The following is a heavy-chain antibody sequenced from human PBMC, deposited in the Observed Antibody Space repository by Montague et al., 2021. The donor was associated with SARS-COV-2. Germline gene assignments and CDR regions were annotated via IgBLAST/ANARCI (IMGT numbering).Heavy chain of an antibody. CDR3: ARGGTYHDVMEV. D-gene: IGHD3-16*01. Sequence: YTGDTNYNPSLKSRVTIFIDKSKNHFSLQLSSVTAADAAVYYCARGGTYHDVMEVWGQGTTVVVAS. J-gene: IGHJ6*02. V-gene: IGHV4/OR15-8*02. CDR2: YTGDT.